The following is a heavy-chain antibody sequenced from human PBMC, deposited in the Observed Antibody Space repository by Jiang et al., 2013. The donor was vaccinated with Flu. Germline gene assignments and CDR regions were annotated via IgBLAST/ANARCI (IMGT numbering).Heavy chain of an antibody. CDR3: ARRPAPEVDYGDYQYYFDY. CDR1: GGSISSYY. CDR2: IYYSGST. Sequence: KPSETLSLTCTVSGGSISSYYWSWIRQPPGKGLEWIGYIYYSGSTNYNPSLKSRVTISVDTSKNQFSLKLSSVTAADTAVYYCARRPAPEVDYGDYQYYFDYWGQGTLVTVSS. V-gene: IGHV4-59*08. D-gene: IGHD4-17*01. J-gene: IGHJ4*02.